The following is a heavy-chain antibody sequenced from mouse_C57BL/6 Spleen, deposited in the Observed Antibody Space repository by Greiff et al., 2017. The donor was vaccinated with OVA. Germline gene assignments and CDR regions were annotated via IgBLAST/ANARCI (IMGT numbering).Heavy chain of an antibody. Sequence: QVQLQQSGPGLVQPSQSLSLTCTVSGFSLTSYGVHWVRQSPGKGLEWVAVIWRGGSTDYNAAFMSGRSITKDNSKSQVFFEMNSLQADDTAIYCCAKSPMGWGQGTLVTVSA. CDR2: IWRGGST. V-gene: IGHV2-5*01. CDR3: AKSPMG. D-gene: IGHD2-3*01. CDR1: GFSLTSYG. J-gene: IGHJ3*01.